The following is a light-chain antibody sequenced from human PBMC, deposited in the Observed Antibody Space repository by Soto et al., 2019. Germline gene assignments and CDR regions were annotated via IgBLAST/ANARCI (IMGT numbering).Light chain of an antibody. Sequence: QSALTQPASACGSPGQSVTISCTGTKNDVCFYDFVSWYQHHPGKAPRLIIYEVVQRPSGVPDRFSGSKSGSTASLTVSGLQAAAEADYFCKSYAGSNTYVFGSGTKVTVL. V-gene: IGLV2-8*01. CDR3: KSYAGSNTYV. J-gene: IGLJ1*01. CDR1: KNDVCFYDF. CDR2: EVV.